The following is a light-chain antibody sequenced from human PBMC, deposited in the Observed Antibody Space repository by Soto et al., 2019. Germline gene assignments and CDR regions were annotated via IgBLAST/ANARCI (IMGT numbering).Light chain of an antibody. CDR2: DVS. V-gene: IGLV2-14*01. CDR3: SSYTSSSTRV. J-gene: IGLJ2*01. CDR1: SSDVGGYNY. Sequence: QSALPQPASVSGSPGQSITISCTGTSSDVGGYNYVSWYQQHPRQAPKLLIYDVSNRPSGVSNRFSDSKSGNTASLTISGLQAEDGAGYYCSSYTSSSTRVFGGGTKLPVL.